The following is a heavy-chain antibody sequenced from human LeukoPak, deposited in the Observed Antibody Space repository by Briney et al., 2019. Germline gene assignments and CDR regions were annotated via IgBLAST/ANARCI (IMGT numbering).Heavy chain of an antibody. D-gene: IGHD3-3*01. CDR3: ARGSRSRFLEWLSRIYFDY. CDR1: GGSFSGYY. CDR2: INHSVGT. V-gene: IGHV4-34*01. Sequence: SETLSLTCAVYGGSFSGYYWSCIRQPPGKGLEWIGEINHSVGTNYNPSLKSRVTISVDTSKNQFSLKLSSVTAANTGVYYCARGSRSRFLEWLSRIYFDYWGQGTLATVSS. J-gene: IGHJ4*02.